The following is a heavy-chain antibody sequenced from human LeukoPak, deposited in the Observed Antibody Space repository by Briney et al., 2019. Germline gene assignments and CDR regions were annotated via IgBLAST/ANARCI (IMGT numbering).Heavy chain of an antibody. CDR3: ARDGLTSGAFDI. J-gene: IGHJ3*02. V-gene: IGHV3-74*01. D-gene: IGHD3-9*01. CDR2: INSDGSST. Sequence: PGGSLRLSCAASGFTFSSYWMHWVRQAPGKGLVWVSRINSDGSSTTYADSVKGRFTVSRDNAKNSLYLQMNSLRAEDTALYYCARDGLTSGAFDIWGRGTMVTVSS. CDR1: GFTFSSYW.